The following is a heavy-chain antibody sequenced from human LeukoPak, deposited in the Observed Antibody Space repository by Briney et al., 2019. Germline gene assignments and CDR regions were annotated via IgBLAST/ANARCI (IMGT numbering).Heavy chain of an antibody. D-gene: IGHD4-17*01. CDR2: ISGSSGII. CDR1: GFTFNTYT. Sequence: GGSLRLSCAASGFTFNTYTMNWVRQAPGKGLEWVSYISGSSGIIDYADSVRGRFTISRDNAKNTLYLQMSSLRAEDTALYHCARCVTTDPMTAFDIWGQGTMVTVSS. J-gene: IGHJ3*02. V-gene: IGHV3-48*04. CDR3: ARCVTTDPMTAFDI.